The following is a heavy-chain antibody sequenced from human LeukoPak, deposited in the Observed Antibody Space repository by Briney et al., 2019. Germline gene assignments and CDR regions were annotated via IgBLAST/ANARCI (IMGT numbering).Heavy chain of an antibody. Sequence: GGSLRLSCAASGFTFVNYVMNWVRQTPGKGLEWVSGISRNGDNTYYADSVKGRFTISRENSKNMLYLQMNRLRAEDTAVYYCAKAEGFYYYMDVWGKGTTVTVSS. CDR2: ISRNGDNT. J-gene: IGHJ6*03. CDR3: AKAEGFYYYMDV. CDR1: GFTFVNYV. D-gene: IGHD1-14*01. V-gene: IGHV3-23*01.